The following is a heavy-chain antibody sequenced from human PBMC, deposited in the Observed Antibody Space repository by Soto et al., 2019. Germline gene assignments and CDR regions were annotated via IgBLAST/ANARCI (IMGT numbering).Heavy chain of an antibody. CDR1: GAYISDFS. J-gene: IGHJ1*01. D-gene: IGHD1-7*01. Sequence: HVQQLESGPGLVKPWDTLSLTCTVSGAYISDFSWSWFRQPAGKGLEWIGRITVNGNTQYNPSFRRRGIMSVDTYRNQFSLNLQSATAADTALYYCARESGENWTYEAHWGQGTLVTVSS. CDR2: ITVNGNT. CDR3: ARESGENWTYEAH. V-gene: IGHV4-4*07.